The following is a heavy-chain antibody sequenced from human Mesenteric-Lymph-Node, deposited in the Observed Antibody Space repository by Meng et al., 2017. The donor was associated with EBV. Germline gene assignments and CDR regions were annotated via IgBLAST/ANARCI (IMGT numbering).Heavy chain of an antibody. V-gene: IGHV4-4*02. CDR2: ISHSAST. D-gene: IGHD6-19*01. J-gene: IGHJ4*02. CDR3: AASSGWWRLDY. CDR1: AVSVTSGYC. Sequence: QARAPGPVQHLGTRSITSLVSAVSVTSGYCWSWARQPPGKGLEWIGEISHSASTNYNPSLKSRVTISLDKSENQFSLRLTSVTAADTAMYYCAASSGWWRLDYWGQGILVTVSS.